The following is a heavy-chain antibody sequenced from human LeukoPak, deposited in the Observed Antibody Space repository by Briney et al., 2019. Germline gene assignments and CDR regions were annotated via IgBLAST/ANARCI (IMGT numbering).Heavy chain of an antibody. Sequence: SQTLSLTCTVSGGSISSGSYYWSWIRQPAGKGLEWIGRIYTSGSTNYNPSLKSRVTISLDTSKNQFSLKLSSVTAADTAVYYCASIRRGFGESSKYYAYYYMGVWGKGTTVTISS. CDR1: GGSISSGSYY. CDR3: ASIRRGFGESSKYYAYYYMGV. D-gene: IGHD3-10*01. V-gene: IGHV4-61*02. J-gene: IGHJ6*03. CDR2: IYTSGST.